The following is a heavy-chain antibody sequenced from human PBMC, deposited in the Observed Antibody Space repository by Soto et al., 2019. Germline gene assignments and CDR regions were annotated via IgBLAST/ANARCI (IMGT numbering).Heavy chain of an antibody. CDR1: GGSIISGGYY. Sequence: LSLTCTVSGGSIISGGYYWSWIRQHPGKGLEWIGYIYYSGITYYNPSLKSRVTISVDTSKNQFSLKLSSVTAADTAVYYCARLGPSIAARNWSQGTRGTVSS. CDR2: IYYSGIT. CDR3: ARLGPSIAARN. J-gene: IGHJ4*02. D-gene: IGHD6-6*01. V-gene: IGHV4-31*03.